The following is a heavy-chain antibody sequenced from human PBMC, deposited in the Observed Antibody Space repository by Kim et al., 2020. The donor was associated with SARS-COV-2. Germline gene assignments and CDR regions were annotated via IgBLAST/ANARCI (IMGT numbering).Heavy chain of an antibody. CDR2: ITDISSRI. CDR1: GFSFSSHS. Sequence: GGSLRLSCAASGFSFSSHSMNWVRQAPGKGLEWVSSITDISSRIYYADSVKGRFTISRDNAKNSLYLQMNSLRAEDTAVYYCAAGWHGYWFDPWGQGTLVTVSS. J-gene: IGHJ5*02. V-gene: IGHV3-21*01. CDR3: AAGWHGYWFDP. D-gene: IGHD3-10*01.